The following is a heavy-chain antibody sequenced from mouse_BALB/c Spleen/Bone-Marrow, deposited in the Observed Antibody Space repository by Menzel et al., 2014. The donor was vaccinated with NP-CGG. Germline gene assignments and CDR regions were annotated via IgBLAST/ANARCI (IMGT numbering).Heavy chain of an antibody. D-gene: IGHD2-14*01. CDR3: ARSGKVRNAMDY. J-gene: IGHJ4*01. CDR1: GYTFTDHA. V-gene: IGHV1S137*01. CDR2: ISGYYGDA. Sequence: VQLHQSGAKLVRPGVSVKISCKGSGYTFTDHAIHWVKRSHAKSLEWIGVISGYYGDAIHNQKFKGKATMTVDKSSSTAYMELARLTSEDSAIYYCARSGKVRNAMDYWGQGTSVTVSS.